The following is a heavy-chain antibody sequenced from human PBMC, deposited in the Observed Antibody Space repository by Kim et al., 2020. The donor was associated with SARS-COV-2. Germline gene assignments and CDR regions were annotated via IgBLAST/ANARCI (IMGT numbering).Heavy chain of an antibody. CDR3: ARHGKERWELLNFDY. D-gene: IGHD1-26*01. Sequence: PSLKSRVTISVDTSKNQFSRKLSSVTAADTAVYYCARHGKERWELLNFDYWGQGTLVTVSS. J-gene: IGHJ4*02. V-gene: IGHV4-39*01.